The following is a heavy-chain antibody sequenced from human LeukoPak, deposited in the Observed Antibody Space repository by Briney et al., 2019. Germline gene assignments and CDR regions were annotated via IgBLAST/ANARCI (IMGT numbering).Heavy chain of an antibody. J-gene: IGHJ4*02. CDR3: ARDVLSGLDY. CDR2: IFSGGST. Sequence: GGSLRLSCAAPGFTVSSNYMSWVRQAPGKGLEWVSVIFSGGSTYYADTVKGRFTISRDNSKNTLYLQMNSLRAEDTAVYYCARDVLSGLDYWGQGTLVTVSS. V-gene: IGHV3-53*01. D-gene: IGHD5-12*01. CDR1: GFTVSSNY.